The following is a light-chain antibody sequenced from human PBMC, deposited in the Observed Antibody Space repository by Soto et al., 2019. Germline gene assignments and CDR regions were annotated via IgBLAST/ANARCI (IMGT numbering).Light chain of an antibody. CDR2: KAS. V-gene: IGKV1-5*03. CDR3: HHYNTYYRT. Sequence: DIQMTQSPSTLSASVGDRVTITCRASQSISTWLAWYQQKPGKAPKLLIYKASDLESGVPSRFSGSGSGTEFTLTISSLQPDDFATYYCHHYNTYYRTFGQGTKV. CDR1: QSISTW. J-gene: IGKJ1*01.